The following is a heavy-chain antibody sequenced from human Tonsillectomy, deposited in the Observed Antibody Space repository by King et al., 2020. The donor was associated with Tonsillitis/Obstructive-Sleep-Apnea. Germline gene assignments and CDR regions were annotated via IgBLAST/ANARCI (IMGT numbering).Heavy chain of an antibody. CDR1: GYTFSSHA. Sequence: QLVQSGSELKKPGASVKVSCKASGYTFSSHAMNWVRQAPGQGLEWMGWINTNTGNATYAQGFTGRFVFSLDTSVNTAYLQISSLKAEDTAVYYCARDHSDIVVVPVAIGDPWGQGTLVTVSS. J-gene: IGHJ5*02. V-gene: IGHV7-4-1*02. D-gene: IGHD2-2*02. CDR2: INTNTGNA. CDR3: ARDHSDIVVVPVAIGDP.